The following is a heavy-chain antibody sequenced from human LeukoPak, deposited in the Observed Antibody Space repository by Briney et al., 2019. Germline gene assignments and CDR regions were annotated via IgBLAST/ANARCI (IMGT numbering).Heavy chain of an antibody. CDR1: GFTFSSYA. D-gene: IGHD3-22*01. Sequence: GGSLRLSCAASGFTFSSYAMHWVRQAPGKGLEYVSAISSNGGSTYYANSVKGRFTISRDNSKNTLYLQMGSLRAEDMAVYYCARAGGYYDSSGTLFDYWGQETLVTVSS. CDR2: ISSNGGST. J-gene: IGHJ4*02. V-gene: IGHV3-64*01. CDR3: ARAGGYYDSSGTLFDY.